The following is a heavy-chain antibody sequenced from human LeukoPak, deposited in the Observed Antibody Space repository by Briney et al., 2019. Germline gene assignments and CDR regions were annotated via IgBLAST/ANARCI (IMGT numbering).Heavy chain of an antibody. CDR3: ARPESGCDCYAY. D-gene: IGHD5-12*01. CDR1: GGSLSSYY. J-gene: IGHJ4*02. CDR2: IYYSGST. Sequence: AETVSLTCTVSGGSLSSYYWRWLRQPPGKGVEGFAYIYYSGSTNYNPSLKSRVTISVDTSKNQFSLKLNSVTAADTAVYYCARPESGCDCYAYWGQGPLVTVSS. V-gene: IGHV4-59*08.